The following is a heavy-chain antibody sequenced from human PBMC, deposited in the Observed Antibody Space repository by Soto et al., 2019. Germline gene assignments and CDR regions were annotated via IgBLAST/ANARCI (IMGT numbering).Heavy chain of an antibody. D-gene: IGHD3-10*01. V-gene: IGHV4-59*13. Sequence: PSETLSLTCTISGGSFGTNYWSWIRQAPGKGLEWIGYTYHTGSTKYNPSLKGRATISVDTSKNQFSLTLNSAAAADTAVYYCATDSAGRGPFDPWGQGILVTAPQ. CDR1: GGSFGTNY. J-gene: IGHJ5*02. CDR2: TYHTGST. CDR3: ATDSAGRGPFDP.